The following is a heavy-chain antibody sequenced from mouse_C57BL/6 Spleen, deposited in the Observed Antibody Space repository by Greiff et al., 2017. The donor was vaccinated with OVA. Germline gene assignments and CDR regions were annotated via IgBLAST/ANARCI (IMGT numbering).Heavy chain of an antibody. Sequence: VQLQQSGPELVKPGASVKMSCKASGYTFTDYNMHWVKQSPGKSLEWIGYINPNNGGTSYNQKFKGKATLTVNKSSSTAYMDRRSLTSEDAAVYYGARSSLLRYYYAMDYWGQGTSVTVSS. CDR1: GYTFTDYN. J-gene: IGHJ4*01. CDR3: ARSSLLRYYYAMDY. D-gene: IGHD1-1*01. CDR2: INPNNGGT. V-gene: IGHV1-22*01.